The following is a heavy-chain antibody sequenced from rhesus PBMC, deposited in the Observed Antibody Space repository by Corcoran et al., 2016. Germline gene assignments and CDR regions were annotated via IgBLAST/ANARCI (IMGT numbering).Heavy chain of an antibody. CDR2: IYGTSAST. CDR3: ARYDSGSYYYRFDY. D-gene: IGHD3-16*01. J-gene: IGHJ4*01. CDR1: GGSISGYYY. V-gene: IGHV4-73*01. Sequence: QVKLQQWGEGLVKPSETLSLTCAVYGGSISGYYYWSWIRQPPGKGLAWIGYIYGTSASTNYHPSLKNRVTISKDTSKHQFSLKLSSVTAADTAVYYCARYDSGSYYYRFDYWGQGVLVTVS.